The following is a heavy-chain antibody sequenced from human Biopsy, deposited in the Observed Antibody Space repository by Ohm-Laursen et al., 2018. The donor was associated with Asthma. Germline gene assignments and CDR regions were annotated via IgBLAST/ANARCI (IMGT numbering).Heavy chain of an antibody. CDR2: IMTVFGTT. CDR3: ARCQVGYSSGWSLLLKKIYYSGMDV. CDR1: GGTFSNFA. D-gene: IGHD6-19*01. Sequence: SSVKVSCKTPGGTFSNFAISWVRQAPGQGLEWLGGIMTVFGTTNYAQKFQGRVTITADESTSTAYMEVTSLRSEDTAIYYCARCQVGYSSGWSLLLKKIYYSGMDVRGQGTAVTVSS. V-gene: IGHV1-69*01. J-gene: IGHJ6*02.